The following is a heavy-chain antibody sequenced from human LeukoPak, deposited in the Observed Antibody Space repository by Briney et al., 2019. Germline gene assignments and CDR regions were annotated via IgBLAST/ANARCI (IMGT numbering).Heavy chain of an antibody. CDR2: IYYSGST. CDR3: XXXLRRYYFDY. D-gene: IGHD2-15*01. Sequence: SSETLSLTCTVSGGSISSYYWSWIRQPPGKGLEWIGYIYYSGSTNYNPSLKSRVTISVDTSKNQFSLKLSSVTAADTAVYYCXXXLRRYYFDYWGQGTLVTVSS. V-gene: IGHV4-59*01. CDR1: GGSISSYY. J-gene: IGHJ4*02.